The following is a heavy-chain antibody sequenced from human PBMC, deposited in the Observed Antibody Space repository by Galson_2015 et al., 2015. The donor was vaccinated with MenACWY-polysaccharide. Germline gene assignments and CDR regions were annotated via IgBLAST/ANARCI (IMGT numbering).Heavy chain of an antibody. CDR3: ARGGGRYPENYYFDY. CDR1: GFTFSRNW. V-gene: IGHV3-74*01. Sequence: SLRLSCAASGFTFSRNWMHWVRQAPGKGLVWVSRINSDGRSTSYADSVKGRYTTSRDNAKNTLYLQMNSLSAEDTAVYCCARGGGRYPENYYFDYWGQGTLVTVSS. CDR2: INSDGRST. J-gene: IGHJ4*02. D-gene: IGHD3-16*01.